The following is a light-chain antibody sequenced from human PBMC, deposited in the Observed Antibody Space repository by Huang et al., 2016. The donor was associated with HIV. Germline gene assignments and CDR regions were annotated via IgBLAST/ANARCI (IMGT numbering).Light chain of an antibody. V-gene: IGKV3-20*01. CDR2: GAS. J-gene: IGKJ4*01. CDR3: QQYGSSPLT. CDR1: PSVRSST. Sequence: ELVLTQSPGTLSLSPGERATLSCRASPSVRSSTLAWYQQKPGQSPRLLIFGASNRATAIPDRFSGSGSATDFTLTISRLEPEEFTVYYCQQYGSSPLTFGGGTKVEIK.